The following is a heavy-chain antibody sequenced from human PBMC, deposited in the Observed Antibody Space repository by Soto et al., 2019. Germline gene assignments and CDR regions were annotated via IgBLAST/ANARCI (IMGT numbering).Heavy chain of an antibody. Sequence: SETLSLTCTVSGGSMSSYYWSWIRQPAGEALEWIGRIYTSGSTKSNPSLKSRVTMSVDMSKNQFSLRLTSVTAADTAVYYCARDRAYYESSGLYFDYWGQGTLVTVSS. CDR3: ARDRAYYESSGLYFDY. V-gene: IGHV4-4*07. D-gene: IGHD3-22*01. CDR1: GGSMSSYY. CDR2: IYTSGST. J-gene: IGHJ4*02.